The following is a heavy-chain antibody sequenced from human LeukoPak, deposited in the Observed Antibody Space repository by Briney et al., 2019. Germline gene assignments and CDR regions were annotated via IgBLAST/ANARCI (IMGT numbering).Heavy chain of an antibody. CDR2: FYSGAST. CDR3: ARFPTNIVVVVAATH. CDR1: GFTVSSKY. Sequence: GGSLRLSCAASGFTVSSKYMSWVRQAPGKGLEWVSTFYSGASTFYADSVKGRFTISRDNSKNTLYLQMNSLRAEDTAVYYCARFPTNIVVVVAATHWGQGTLVTVSS. V-gene: IGHV3-66*02. D-gene: IGHD2-15*01. J-gene: IGHJ4*02.